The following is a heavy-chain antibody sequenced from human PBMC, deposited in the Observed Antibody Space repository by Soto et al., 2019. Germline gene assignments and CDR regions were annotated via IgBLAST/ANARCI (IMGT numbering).Heavy chain of an antibody. D-gene: IGHD3-3*01. CDR3: ARNRGNFLDY. CDR1: GGSISSSSYF. Sequence: SETLSLTCTVSGGSISSSSYFWGWIRQPPGKGLEWIGSIYYSGSTYYNPSLKSRVTVSVDTSKNQFSLELSSVTAADTAVYYCARNRGNFLDYWGQGTLVTVSS. V-gene: IGHV4-39*01. CDR2: IYYSGST. J-gene: IGHJ4*02.